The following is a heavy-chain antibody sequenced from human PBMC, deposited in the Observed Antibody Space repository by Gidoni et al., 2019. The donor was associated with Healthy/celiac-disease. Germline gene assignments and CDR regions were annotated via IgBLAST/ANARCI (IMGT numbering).Heavy chain of an antibody. D-gene: IGHD3-3*01. CDR3: TTDLYYDFWSGYSAY. CDR1: GFTFSNAG. J-gene: IGHJ4*02. V-gene: IGHV3-15*01. Sequence: EVQLVESGGGLVKPGGSLRLSCAASGFTFSNAGMSWVRQAPGKGLELVGRIKSKTDGGTTDYAAPVKGRFTISRDDSKNPLYLQMNSLKTEDTGVYYCTTDLYYDFWSGYSAYWVQGALVTVSS. CDR2: IKSKTDGGTT.